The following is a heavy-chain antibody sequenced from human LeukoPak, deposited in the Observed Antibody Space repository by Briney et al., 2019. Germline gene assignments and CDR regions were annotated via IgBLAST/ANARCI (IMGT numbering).Heavy chain of an antibody. Sequence: ASVKVSCKTSGYTFNTYAVNWVRQAPGQGLEWMGWVNTYSGNPTYAQGFTGRFVFSLDTSVRTAYLQISSLKAEDIAVYYCALSRIEVTGTPLGYWGQGTVVTVSS. CDR3: ALSRIEVTGTPLGY. J-gene: IGHJ4*02. V-gene: IGHV7-4-1*02. CDR2: VNTYSGNP. CDR1: GYTFNTYA. D-gene: IGHD2-21*02.